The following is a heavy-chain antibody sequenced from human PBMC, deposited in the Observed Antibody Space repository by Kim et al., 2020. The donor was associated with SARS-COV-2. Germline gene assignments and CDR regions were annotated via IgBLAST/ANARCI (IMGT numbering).Heavy chain of an antibody. CDR1: GYTFTSYG. J-gene: IGHJ5*02. D-gene: IGHD3-10*01. V-gene: IGHV1-18*01. CDR2: ISAYNGNT. Sequence: ASVKVSCKASGYTFTSYGISWVRQAPGQGLEWMGWISAYNGNTNYAQKLQGRVTMTTDTSTSTAYMELRSLRSDDTAVYYCARLYYGSGSYSGENNWFDPWGQGTLVTVSS. CDR3: ARLYYGSGSYSGENNWFDP.